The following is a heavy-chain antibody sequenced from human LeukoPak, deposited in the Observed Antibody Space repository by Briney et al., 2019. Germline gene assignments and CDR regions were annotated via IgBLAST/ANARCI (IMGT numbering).Heavy chain of an antibody. CDR3: ARLGPARSYYYYGMDV. D-gene: IGHD7-27*01. Sequence: ASVNVSCKASGYTFTGYYMHWVRQTPGQGLEWMGWINPNSGGTNYAQKFQGRVTMTRDTSISTAYMELSRLRSDDTAVYYCARLGPARSYYYYGMDVWGQGTTVTVSS. V-gene: IGHV1-2*02. CDR2: INPNSGGT. J-gene: IGHJ6*02. CDR1: GYTFTGYY.